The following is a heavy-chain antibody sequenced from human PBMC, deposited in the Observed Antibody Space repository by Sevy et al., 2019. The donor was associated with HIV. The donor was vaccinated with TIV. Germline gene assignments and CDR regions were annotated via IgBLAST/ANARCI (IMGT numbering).Heavy chain of an antibody. CDR1: GFTFSKYS. J-gene: IGHJ4*02. Sequence: GGSLRLSCAASGFTFSKYSMSWSRQTPGKGREGVSTFSFGCGKINYADSVKGRFTISGDDSRNTFYLQMNSLRAEDTAIYSCGREGCTKPHDYWGQGTVVTVSS. V-gene: IGHV3-23*01. CDR2: FSFGCGKI. D-gene: IGHD2-8*01. CDR3: GREGCTKPHDY.